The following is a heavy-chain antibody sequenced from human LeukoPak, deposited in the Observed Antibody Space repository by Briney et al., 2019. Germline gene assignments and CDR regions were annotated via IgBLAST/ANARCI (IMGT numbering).Heavy chain of an antibody. D-gene: IGHD5-18*01. V-gene: IGHV4-38-2*02. J-gene: IGHJ4*02. CDR1: GYSISSGYY. Sequence: PSETLSLTCTVSGYSISSGYYWSWIRQSPGKGLEWIGEINHSGSTNYNPSLKSRVTISVDTSKNQFSLKLSSVTAADTAVYYCARGRYSYGHWGQGTLVTVSS. CDR2: INHSGST. CDR3: ARGRYSYGH.